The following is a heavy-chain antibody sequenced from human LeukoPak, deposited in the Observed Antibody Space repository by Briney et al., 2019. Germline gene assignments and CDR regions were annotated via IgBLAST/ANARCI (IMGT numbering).Heavy chain of an antibody. Sequence: SVKVSCKASGGTFSSYAISWLRHAPGQGLEWMGRIIPILGIANYAQKFQGRVTITADKSTSTAYMELSSLRSEDTAVYYCAREWSYGDYVAFDIWGQGTMVTVSS. J-gene: IGHJ3*02. CDR1: GGTFSSYA. CDR3: AREWSYGDYVAFDI. V-gene: IGHV1-69*04. D-gene: IGHD4-17*01. CDR2: IIPILGIA.